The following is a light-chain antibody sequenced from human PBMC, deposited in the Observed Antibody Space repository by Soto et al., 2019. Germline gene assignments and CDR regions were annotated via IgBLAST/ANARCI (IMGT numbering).Light chain of an antibody. V-gene: IGLV2-14*01. CDR1: SSDVGRYKY. CDR3: YSYTSSTTSV. J-gene: IGLJ1*01. CDR2: EVS. Sequence: QSVLTQPASVSGSPGQSITISCTGTSSDVGRYKYASWYQQRPGKAPKLLIYEVSNRPSGVSNRFSGSKSGNTASLTISALQSDDEADYFCYSYTSSTTSVFGTGTKLTVL.